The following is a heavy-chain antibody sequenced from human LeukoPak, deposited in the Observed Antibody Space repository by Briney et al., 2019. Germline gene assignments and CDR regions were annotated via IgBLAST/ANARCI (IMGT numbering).Heavy chain of an antibody. CDR3: ARVLRVNYYDSSGYLDY. V-gene: IGHV3-11*01. J-gene: IGHJ4*02. CDR2: ISSSGSTI. D-gene: IGHD3-22*01. Sequence: GGSLRLSCAASGFTFSDYYMSWIRQAPGKGLEWVSYISSSGSTIYYADSVRGRFTISRDNAKNSLYLQMNSLRAEDTAVYYCARVLRVNYYDSSGYLDYWGQGTLVTVSS. CDR1: GFTFSDYY.